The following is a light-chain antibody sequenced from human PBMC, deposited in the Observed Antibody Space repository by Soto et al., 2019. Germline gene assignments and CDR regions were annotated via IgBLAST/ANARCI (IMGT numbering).Light chain of an antibody. J-gene: IGKJ5*01. CDR2: GAS. CDR3: QQYDNWPPIT. Sequence: EIVLTQSPATLSLSPGERATLSCRASQSVSSNLAWYQQKHGQAPRLLIYGASTRATGIPARFSGSGSGTEFTLTISSLQSEDFAVYYCQQYDNWPPITFGQGTDWRL. CDR1: QSVSSN. V-gene: IGKV3-15*01.